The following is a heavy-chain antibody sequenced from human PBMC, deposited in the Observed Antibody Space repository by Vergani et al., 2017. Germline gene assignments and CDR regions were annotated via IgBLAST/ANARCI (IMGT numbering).Heavy chain of an antibody. CDR3: GSGYCGGDCDSGWYVDL. CDR1: GGSISSSSYY. J-gene: IGHJ2*01. CDR2: IYYSGST. V-gene: IGHV4-39*01. Sequence: QLQLQESGPGLVKPSETLSLTCTVSGGSISSSSYYWGWIRQPPGKGLEWIGSIYYSGSTYYNPSLKSRVTISVDTSKNPCSLKLSSGTAADTAVCYCGSGYCGGDCDSGWYVDLWGRGTLVSVSS. D-gene: IGHD2-21*01.